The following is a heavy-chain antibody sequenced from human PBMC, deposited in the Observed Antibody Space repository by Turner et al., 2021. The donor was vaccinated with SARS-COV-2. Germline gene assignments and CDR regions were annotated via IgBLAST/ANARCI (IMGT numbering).Heavy chain of an antibody. CDR2: ILPVLGLA. V-gene: IGHV1-69*04. D-gene: IGHD6-13*01. CDR1: GSPFSSYS. J-gene: IGHJ5*02. CDR3: ESLYQGIAEAVISGFDH. Sequence: QVQLVQSGAEVTKPASSVKVSCKSSGSPFSSYSISWVRQSPVQGLEWMGRILPVLGLANYAQKLQGRVTITADKTTSTDNMELSSLRSEETAVYDCESLYQGIAEAVISGFDHWGQGTLVTVSS.